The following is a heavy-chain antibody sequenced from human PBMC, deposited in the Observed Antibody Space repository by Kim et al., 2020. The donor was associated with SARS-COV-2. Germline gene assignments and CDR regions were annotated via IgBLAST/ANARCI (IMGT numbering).Heavy chain of an antibody. V-gene: IGHV3-30*02. CDR3: AKDLTNNWSIDY. J-gene: IGHJ4*02. Sequence: YYTDSVKGRFTISRDNSKNTLFLQMTSLSVEDTALYYCAKDLTNNWSIDYWGQGTLVTVSS.